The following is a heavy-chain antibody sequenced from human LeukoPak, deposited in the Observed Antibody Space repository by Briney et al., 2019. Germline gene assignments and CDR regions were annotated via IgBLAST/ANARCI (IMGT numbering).Heavy chain of an antibody. J-gene: IGHJ4*02. V-gene: IGHV4-4*02. CDR3: ARRCSSTSCYAFDY. Sequence: PSGTLSLTCAVSGGSISSSNWWSWVRQPPGKGLEWIGEIYHSGSTNYNPSLKSRVTISVDKSKNQFSLKLSSVTAADTAVYYCARRCSSTSCYAFDYWGQGILVTVSS. CDR2: IYHSGST. CDR1: GGSISSSNW. D-gene: IGHD2-2*01.